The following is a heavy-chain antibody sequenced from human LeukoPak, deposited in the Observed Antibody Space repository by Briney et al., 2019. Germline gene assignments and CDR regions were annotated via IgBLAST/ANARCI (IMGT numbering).Heavy chain of an antibody. V-gene: IGHV3-74*01. CDR3: ARDDDVYGIDY. Sequence: PGGSLRLSCVVSGFTFSGNWMHWVRQGPGKELMCVARIKKDGTYRDYADSVKGRFTISRDNAKNTLFLQMDSLRDEDTAVYYCARDDDVYGIDYWGQGTLVTVSS. CDR1: GFTFSGNW. J-gene: IGHJ4*02. CDR2: IKKDGTYR. D-gene: IGHD3-16*01.